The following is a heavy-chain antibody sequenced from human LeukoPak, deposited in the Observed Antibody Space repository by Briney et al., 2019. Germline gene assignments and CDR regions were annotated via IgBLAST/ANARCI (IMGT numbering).Heavy chain of an antibody. D-gene: IGHD7-27*01. CDR1: GGSISIYY. CDR2: IYNSGST. J-gene: IGHJ5*02. Sequence: TSETLSLTCIVSGGSISIYYWNWLRQPPGKGLEWIGYIYNSGSTVYNPSLKRRVTISADTSKNQFSLKLTSVTAADTAVYYCARDRELGSWGQGTLVTVPS. CDR3: ARDRELGS. V-gene: IGHV4-59*01.